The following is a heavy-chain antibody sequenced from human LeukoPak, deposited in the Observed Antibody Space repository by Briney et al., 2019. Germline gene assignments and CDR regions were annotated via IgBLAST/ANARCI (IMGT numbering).Heavy chain of an antibody. D-gene: IGHD6-13*01. V-gene: IGHV4-38-2*02. CDR2: IYHSGST. CDR1: GYSISSGYY. Sequence: SKTLSLTCTVSGYSISSGYYWGWIRQPPGKGLEWIGSIYHSGSTYYNPSLKSRVTISVDTSKNQFSLKLSSVTAADTAVYYCARDRGISSSWSYWGQGTLVTVSS. CDR3: ARDRGISSSWSY. J-gene: IGHJ4*02.